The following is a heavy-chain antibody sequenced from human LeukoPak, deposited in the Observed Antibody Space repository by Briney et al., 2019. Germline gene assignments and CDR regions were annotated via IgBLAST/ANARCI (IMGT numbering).Heavy chain of an antibody. CDR2: IYYSGNT. J-gene: IGHJ4*02. Sequence: SETLSLTCTVSGGSISGYYWSWIRQPPGKGLEWIAYIYYSGNTNYNPSLKSRVTISVDTSKNQFSLNLRSATAADTAGYYCARGDILTGYSYWGQGTLVTVSS. V-gene: IGHV4-59*12. D-gene: IGHD3-9*01. CDR3: ARGDILTGYSY. CDR1: GGSISGYY.